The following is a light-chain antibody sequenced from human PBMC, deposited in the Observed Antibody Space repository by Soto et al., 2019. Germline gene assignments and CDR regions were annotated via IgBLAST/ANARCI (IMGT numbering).Light chain of an antibody. Sequence: QSVLTQPASVSGSPGQSITISCTGTSSDIGDYDYVSWYQHLPGKAPKLLIFDVTHRPSGVSDRFSGSKSGNTASLTISGVRPEDEADYHCSSYTTIKTVVFGGGTKLTVL. J-gene: IGLJ2*01. CDR3: SSYTTIKTVV. V-gene: IGLV2-14*01. CDR2: DVT. CDR1: SSDIGDYDY.